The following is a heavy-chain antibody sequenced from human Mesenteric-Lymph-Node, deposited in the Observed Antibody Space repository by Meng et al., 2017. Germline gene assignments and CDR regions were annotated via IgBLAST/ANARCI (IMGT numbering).Heavy chain of an antibody. D-gene: IGHD3-10*01. Sequence: QGLLQESGPGLGKPSQPLSLTCTVSGGSISSSNPYWGWIRQPPGKGLEWIGTIYYSGSTSYNPSLKSRVTISVDTSKNQFSLMLTSVTATDTAVYYCARRRGGSGRDCWGHGTLVTVSS. CDR1: GGSISSSNPY. V-gene: IGHV4-39*01. J-gene: IGHJ4*01. CDR3: ARRRGGSGRDC. CDR2: IYYSGST.